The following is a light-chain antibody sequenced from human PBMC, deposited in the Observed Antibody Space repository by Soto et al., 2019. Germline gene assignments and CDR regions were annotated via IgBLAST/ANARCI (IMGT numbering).Light chain of an antibody. V-gene: IGKV3-20*01. CDR2: GAS. Sequence: EIVLTQSPGTLSLSPGERATLSCRASQSVFNNHIGWYQQKPGQAPRRLIFGASFRATGIPDRFSGSGSGKDFTLTITRREPEVFAGYYCQKYGSSPTTFGQGTKLEIK. CDR3: QKYGSSPTT. CDR1: QSVFNNH. J-gene: IGKJ1*01.